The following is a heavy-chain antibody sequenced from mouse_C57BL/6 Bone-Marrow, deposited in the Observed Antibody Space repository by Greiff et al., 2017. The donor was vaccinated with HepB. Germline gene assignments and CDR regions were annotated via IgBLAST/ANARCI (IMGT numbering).Heavy chain of an antibody. CDR3: ARRRLRRGYFDF. CDR2: IYPRDGNT. J-gene: IGHJ1*03. Sequence: QVQVQQSDAELVKPGASVKISCKVSGYTFTDHTIHWMKQRPEQGLEWIGYIYPRDGNTNYNEKFKGKATLTADKSSSTAYMQLNSLTSEDSAVYFCARRRLRRGYFDFWGTGTTITVSS. V-gene: IGHV1-78*01. CDR1: GYTFTDHT.